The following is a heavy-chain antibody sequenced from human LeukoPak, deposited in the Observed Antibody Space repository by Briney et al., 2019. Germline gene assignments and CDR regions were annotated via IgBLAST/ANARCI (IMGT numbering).Heavy chain of an antibody. Sequence: SETLSLTCTVSGGPISRSSYYWGWICQPPGEGLEWIGSIYYSGSTYYNPPLKSRVTISVDTSKNQFSLKLSSATAADTAVYFCARGRVSSSTWYSTYYYYLYMDVWGKGPTVTVSS. D-gene: IGHD6-13*01. CDR1: GGPISRSSYY. J-gene: IGHJ6*03. V-gene: IGHV4-39*07. CDR3: ARGRVSSSTWYSTYYYYLYMDV. CDR2: IYYSGST.